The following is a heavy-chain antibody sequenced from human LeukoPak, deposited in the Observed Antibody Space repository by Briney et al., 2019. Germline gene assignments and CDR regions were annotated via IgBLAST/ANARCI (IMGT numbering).Heavy chain of an antibody. CDR3: ANSANYGGNSGFFDY. CDR2: LYYSGST. V-gene: IGHV4-39*01. J-gene: IGHJ4*02. CDR1: GGSISSSSYY. D-gene: IGHD4-23*01. Sequence: SETLSLTCTVSGGSISSSSYYWGWIRQPPGKGLEWIGSLYYSGSTHYNPSLKSRVTISVDTSKNQFSLKLSSVTAADTAVHYCANSANYGGNSGFFDYWGQGTLVTVSS.